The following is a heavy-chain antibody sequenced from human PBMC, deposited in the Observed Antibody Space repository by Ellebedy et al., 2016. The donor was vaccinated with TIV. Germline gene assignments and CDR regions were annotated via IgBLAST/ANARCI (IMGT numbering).Heavy chain of an antibody. V-gene: IGHV3-11*01. Sequence: LSLTCAASGFIFSDYCMSWIRQAPGKGLECVSYISSSGGTTYYADSVKGRFTISRDNSKNSLYLQMNSLRAEDTAVYYCAKLYPAHQEMSSGSYYDYWGQGTLVTVSS. J-gene: IGHJ4*02. CDR2: ISSSGGTT. CDR1: GFIFSDYC. D-gene: IGHD1-26*01. CDR3: AKLYPAHQEMSSGSYYDY.